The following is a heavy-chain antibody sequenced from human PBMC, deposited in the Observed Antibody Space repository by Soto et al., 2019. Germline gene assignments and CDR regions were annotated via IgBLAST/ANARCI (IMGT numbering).Heavy chain of an antibody. CDR1: GFIFSDSA. D-gene: IGHD3-3*01. CDR3: TRGIDVGSDDPRYDLDY. CDR2: IRRKANNYAT. V-gene: IGHV3-73*02. Sequence: EVQLVESGGGLVQPGGSLKLSCAASGFIFSDSALHWVRQASGKGLEWVGRIRRKANNYATTYAASVEGRFAISRDDSKNTAYLQMNSLKAEDTAIYYCTRGIDVGSDDPRYDLDYWGQGTLVTVSS. J-gene: IGHJ4*02.